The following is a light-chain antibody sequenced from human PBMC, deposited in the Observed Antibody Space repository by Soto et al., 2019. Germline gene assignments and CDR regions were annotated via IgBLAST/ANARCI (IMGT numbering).Light chain of an antibody. V-gene: IGKV3-15*01. CDR1: QSVSSN. J-gene: IGKJ1*01. Sequence: EIVMTQSPATLSVSPGERATLSCRASQSVSSNLGWYQQKPGQAPRLLIHGASTRAAGIRARFSGSGSGTEFTLTISSLQSEDFAVYYCQQYHNWRTFGQGTKVEIK. CDR3: QQYHNWRT. CDR2: GAS.